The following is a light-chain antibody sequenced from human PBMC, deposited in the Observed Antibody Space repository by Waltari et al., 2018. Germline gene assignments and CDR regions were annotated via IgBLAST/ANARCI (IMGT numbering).Light chain of an antibody. CDR3: QQYDNLPPYT. V-gene: IGKV1-33*01. Sequence: DIQMTQSPSSLSASFGDRIPITCQASHDITDPLNWYQQKPGKAPNLLIYDASNLQSGVPSRFSGSGSGTYFTFTISSLQPEEIATYYCQQYDNLPPYTFGQGAKVEI. CDR1: HDITDP. CDR2: DAS. J-gene: IGKJ2*01.